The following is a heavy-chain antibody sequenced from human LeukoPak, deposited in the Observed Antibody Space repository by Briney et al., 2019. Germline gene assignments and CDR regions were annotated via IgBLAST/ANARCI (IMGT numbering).Heavy chain of an antibody. D-gene: IGHD1/OR15-1a*01. J-gene: IGHJ5*02. CDR1: GGSISSGDDY. CDR3: ARAEHDP. CDR2: IYYSGST. V-gene: IGHV4-30-4*01. Sequence: SQTLSLTCTVSGGSISSGDDYWSWIRQHPGKGLEWIGYIYYSGSTYYNPSLKSRVTISIDTSKNQFFLKLSSVTAADTAVYYCARAEHDPWGQGTLVTVSS.